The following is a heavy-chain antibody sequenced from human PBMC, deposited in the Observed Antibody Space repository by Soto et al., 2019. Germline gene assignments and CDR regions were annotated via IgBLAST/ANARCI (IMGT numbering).Heavy chain of an antibody. D-gene: IGHD3-22*01. CDR3: ARRPRYYDVSGSPDY. J-gene: IGHJ4*02. CDR2: VYYSGST. CDR1: GSFISSGVFY. Sequence: PSDTLSLTSTACGSFISSGVFYWNWIRQPPGKGVGGIGYVYYSGSTYYNPSLKIRVTISVDTAKNQLSLKLSSVAAEDTAVYYGARRPRYYDVSGSPDYWGQETLVPVAS. V-gene: IGHV4-30-4*02.